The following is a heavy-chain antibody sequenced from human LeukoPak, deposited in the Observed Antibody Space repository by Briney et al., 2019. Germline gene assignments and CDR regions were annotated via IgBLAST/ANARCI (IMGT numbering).Heavy chain of an antibody. CDR1: GGSISSSSYY. Sequence: PSETLSLTCTVSGGSISSSSYYWGWIRQPPGKGLEWIGSIYYSGSTYYNPSFKSRVTISVDTSKNQFSLKLSSVTAADTAVYYCARQTRYGDYVYFDYWGQGTLVTVSS. V-gene: IGHV4-39*01. CDR2: IYYSGST. D-gene: IGHD4-17*01. CDR3: ARQTRYGDYVYFDY. J-gene: IGHJ4*02.